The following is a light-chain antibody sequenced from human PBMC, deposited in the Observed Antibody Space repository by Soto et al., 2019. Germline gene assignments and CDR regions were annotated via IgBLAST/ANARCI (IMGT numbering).Light chain of an antibody. J-gene: IGLJ1*01. CDR1: SSDVGGYNY. V-gene: IGLV2-11*01. CDR3: CSYAGSYTYV. CDR2: DVS. Sequence: QSALTHPRSLSGSPGQSVTISCTGTSSDVGGYNYVSWYQQHPGKAPKLMIYDVSKRPSGVPDRFSGSKSGNTASLTISGLQAEDEADYYCCSYAGSYTYVFGTGTRSP.